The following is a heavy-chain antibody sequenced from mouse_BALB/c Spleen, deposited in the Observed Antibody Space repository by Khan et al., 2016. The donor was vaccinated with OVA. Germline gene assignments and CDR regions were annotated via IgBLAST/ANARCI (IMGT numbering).Heavy chain of an antibody. CDR1: GFTFSNYG. CDR2: ISSGGSYT. D-gene: IGHD1-1*01. CDR3: GRTPGYYGSNYFDN. J-gene: IGHJ2*01. V-gene: IGHV5-9-3*01. Sequence: ELVESGGGLVKPGGSLKFSCAASGFTFSNYGMSWVRPTPEKRLEWVATISSGGSYTYYLDSVKGRFIISRDNANNTLYLQMISLRSEDTAMYYCGRTPGYYGSNYFDNWSQGTTLTFSS.